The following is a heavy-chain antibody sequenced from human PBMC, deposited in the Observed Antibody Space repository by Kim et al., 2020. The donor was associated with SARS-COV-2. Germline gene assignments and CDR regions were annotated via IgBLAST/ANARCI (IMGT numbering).Heavy chain of an antibody. Sequence: SETLSLTCTVSGGSISSSSYYWGWIRQPPGKGLEWIGSIYYSGSTYYNPSLKSRVTISVDTSKNQFSLKLSSVTAADTAVYYCASRMLHCSSTSCYPRRNWFDPWGQGTLVTVSS. CDR2: IYYSGST. CDR3: ASRMLHCSSTSCYPRRNWFDP. D-gene: IGHD2-2*01. V-gene: IGHV4-39*01. J-gene: IGHJ5*02. CDR1: GGSISSSSYY.